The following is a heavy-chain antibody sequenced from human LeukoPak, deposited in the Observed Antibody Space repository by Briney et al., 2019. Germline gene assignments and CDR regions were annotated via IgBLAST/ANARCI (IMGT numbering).Heavy chain of an antibody. CDR1: GFTFSSYW. V-gene: IGHV3-7*03. CDR2: IKQDGIEK. Sequence: GGSLRLSCAASGFTFSSYWMAWVRQAPGKGLEWVANIKQDGIEKYYVDSVKGRFTISRDNAENSMYLQMNSLRAEDTAVYFCARALGVTPPYYFSYGMDVWGKGATVTVSS. J-gene: IGHJ6*04. D-gene: IGHD2-21*02. CDR3: ARALGVTPPYYFSYGMDV.